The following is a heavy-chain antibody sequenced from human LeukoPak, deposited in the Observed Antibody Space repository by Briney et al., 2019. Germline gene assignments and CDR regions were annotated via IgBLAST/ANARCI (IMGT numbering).Heavy chain of an antibody. CDR2: ISANGANT. J-gene: IGHJ4*02. D-gene: IGHD5-18*01. CDR3: AKDQGFSYYYLDY. CDR1: GLTYNSHA. Sequence: PGGSLRLSCVASGLTYNSHAMSWVRQAPGKGLEWVSGISANGANTYYTDSVRGRFTISRDNSKNTVYLQMSSLSAEDTAIYYCAKDQGFSYYYLDYWGQGILVTVSS. V-gene: IGHV3-23*01.